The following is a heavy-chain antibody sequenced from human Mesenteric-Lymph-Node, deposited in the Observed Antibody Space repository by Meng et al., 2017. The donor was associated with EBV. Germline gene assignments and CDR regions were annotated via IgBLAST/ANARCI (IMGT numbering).Heavy chain of an antibody. CDR1: GDSISRDYY. D-gene: IGHD3-3*02. CDR2: IYYSGST. V-gene: IGHV4-30-4*01. CDR3: ATTSGFSTFIFQY. J-gene: IGHJ4*02. Sequence: QLRESGPGLVKPSQTLSLTCAVSGDSISRDYYWTWIRQPPGKGLEWIGNIYYSGSTYYNPSLNSRVTISPDTSKNQFSLKLTSVTAADTAVYYCATTSGFSTFIFQYWGQGTLVTVSS.